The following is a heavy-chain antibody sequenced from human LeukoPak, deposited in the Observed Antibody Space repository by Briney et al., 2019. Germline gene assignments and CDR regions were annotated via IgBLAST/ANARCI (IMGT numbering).Heavy chain of an antibody. Sequence: GGSLRLSCAASGFTFSSYGMRWVRQAPGKGLEWVAFIRYDGSNKYYADSVKGRFTISRDNAKNTLYLQMNSLRAEDTAVYYCARPDYGSGTYDLDYWGQGTLVTVSS. J-gene: IGHJ4*02. CDR1: GFTFSSYG. V-gene: IGHV3-30*02. CDR2: IRYDGSNK. D-gene: IGHD3-10*01. CDR3: ARPDYGSGTYDLDY.